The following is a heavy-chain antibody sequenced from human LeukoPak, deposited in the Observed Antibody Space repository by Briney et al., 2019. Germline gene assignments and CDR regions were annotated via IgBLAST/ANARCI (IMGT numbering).Heavy chain of an antibody. D-gene: IGHD2-21*01. CDR1: GFTVSNNY. Sequence: GGSLRLSCAASGFTVSNNYMTWVCQAPGKGLERVSLIYSGGSTYYADSVKGRFTISRDNSKNTVYLQMNSLRAEDTAVYYCARNIPVTRWGYWGQGTLVTVSS. CDR3: ARNIPVTRWGY. V-gene: IGHV3-66*01. CDR2: IYSGGST. J-gene: IGHJ4*02.